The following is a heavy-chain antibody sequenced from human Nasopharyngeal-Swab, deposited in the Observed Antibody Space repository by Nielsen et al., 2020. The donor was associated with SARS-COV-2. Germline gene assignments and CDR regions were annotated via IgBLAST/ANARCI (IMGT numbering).Heavy chain of an antibody. J-gene: IGHJ6*02. CDR1: GFTFSSYG. V-gene: IGHV3-33*01. CDR3: ARDVVVVAAFYYYYYGMDV. Sequence: GGSLRLSCAASGFTFSSYGMHWVRQAPGKGLGWVSVIWYDGSNKYYAGSVKGRFTISRDNSKNTLYLQMNSLRAEDTAVYYCARDVVVVAAFYYYYYGMDVWGQGTTVTVSS. CDR2: IWYDGSNK. D-gene: IGHD2-15*01.